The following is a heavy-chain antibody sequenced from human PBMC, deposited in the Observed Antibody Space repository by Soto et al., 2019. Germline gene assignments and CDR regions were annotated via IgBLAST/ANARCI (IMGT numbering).Heavy chain of an antibody. J-gene: IGHJ6*02. CDR2: ISGSGGST. CDR3: AKDLRIGGYCSSTSCYGLLDV. Sequence: GGSLRLSCAASGFTFSSYAMSWVRQAPGKGLEWVSAISGSGGSTYYADSVKGRFTISRDNSKNTLYLQMNSLRAEDTAVYYCAKDLRIGGYCSSTSCYGLLDVWGQGPTVTVSS. V-gene: IGHV3-23*01. D-gene: IGHD2-2*01. CDR1: GFTFSSYA.